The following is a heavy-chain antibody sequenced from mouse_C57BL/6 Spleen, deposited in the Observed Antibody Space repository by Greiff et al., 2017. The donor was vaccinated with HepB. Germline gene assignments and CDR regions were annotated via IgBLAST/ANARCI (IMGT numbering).Heavy chain of an antibody. CDR3: ARDRGAYYSHYFDY. D-gene: IGHD2-12*01. J-gene: IGHJ2*01. CDR2: ISDGGSYT. Sequence: EVQVVESGGGLVKPGGSLKLSCAASGFTFSSYAMSWVRQTPEKRLEWVATISDGGSYTYYPDNVKGRFTISRDNAKNNLYLQMSHLKSEDTAMYYCARDRGAYYSHYFDYWGQGTTLTVSS. V-gene: IGHV5-4*01. CDR1: GFTFSSYA.